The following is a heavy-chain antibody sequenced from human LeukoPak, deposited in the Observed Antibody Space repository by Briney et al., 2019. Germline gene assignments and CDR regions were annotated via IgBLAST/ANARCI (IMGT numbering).Heavy chain of an antibody. CDR3: AKGLDGSGSYSPLDF. CDR2: ISGSGDYI. Sequence: GGSLRLSCAASRFTFTTYAMTWVRQPPGKGLQWVSSISGSGDYIYYADSVKGRFTISRDNSRNTVFLQMNSLRAEDTAVYYCAKGLDGSGSYSPLDFWGRGTLVTVSS. D-gene: IGHD3-10*01. V-gene: IGHV3-23*01. CDR1: RFTFTTYA. J-gene: IGHJ4*02.